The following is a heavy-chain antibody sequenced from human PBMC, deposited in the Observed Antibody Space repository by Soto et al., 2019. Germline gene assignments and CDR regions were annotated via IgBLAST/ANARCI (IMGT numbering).Heavy chain of an antibody. J-gene: IGHJ6*02. CDR2: IIDSGAST. V-gene: IGHV3-23*01. CDR3: AKGRSYYYYYGVDV. Sequence: EVQLLESGGGLVQPGGSLRLSCAASGFTFRSCAMGWVRQAPGKGLEWVSDIIDSGASTYYADSVKGRFTISRDHSKCKLYLHMNSLRAEDTALYYCAKGRSYYYYYGVDVWGQGTTVTVSS. CDR1: GFTFRSCA.